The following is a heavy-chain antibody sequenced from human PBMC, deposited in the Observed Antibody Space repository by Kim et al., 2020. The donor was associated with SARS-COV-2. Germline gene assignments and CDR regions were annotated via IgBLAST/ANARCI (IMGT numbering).Heavy chain of an antibody. J-gene: IGHJ6*02. D-gene: IGHD6-13*01. CDR1: GYTFTSYG. V-gene: IGHV1-18*01. CDR3: ARVRGVVRTYSSSWSRYYYYGMDV. CDR2: ISAYNGNT. Sequence: ASVKVSCKASGYTFTSYGISWVRQAPGQGLEWMGWISAYNGNTNYAQKLQGRVTMTTDTSTSTAYMELRSLRSDDTAVYYCARVRGVVRTYSSSWSRYYYYGMDVWGQGTTVTVSS.